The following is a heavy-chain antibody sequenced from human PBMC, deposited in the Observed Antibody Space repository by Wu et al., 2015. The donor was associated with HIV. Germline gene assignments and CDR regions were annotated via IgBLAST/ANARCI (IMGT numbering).Heavy chain of an antibody. CDR2: IIPIFGTA. Sequence: QVQLVQSGAEVKKPGSSVKVSCKASGGTFSSYAISWVRQAPGQGLEWMGGIIPIFGTANYAQKFQGRVTITTDESTSTAYMELSSLRSEDTAVYYCARIPARGGYHDGAFDIWGQGDNGHRLF. CDR3: ARIPARGGYHDGAFDI. CDR1: GGTFSSYA. D-gene: IGHD3-22*01. J-gene: IGHJ3*02. V-gene: IGHV1-69*05.